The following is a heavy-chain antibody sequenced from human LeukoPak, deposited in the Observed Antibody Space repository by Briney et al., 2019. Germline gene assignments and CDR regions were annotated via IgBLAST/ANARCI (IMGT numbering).Heavy chain of an antibody. CDR1: GGSISSSSYY. CDR3: ARDEVGGDVVVVAFDI. Sequence: PSETLSPTCTVSGGSISSSSYYWGWIRQPPGKGLEWIGSIYYSGSTYYNPSLKSRVTISVDTSKNQFSLKLSSVTAADTAVYYCARDEVGGDVVVVAFDIWGQGTMVTVSS. D-gene: IGHD2-15*01. V-gene: IGHV4-39*07. J-gene: IGHJ3*02. CDR2: IYYSGST.